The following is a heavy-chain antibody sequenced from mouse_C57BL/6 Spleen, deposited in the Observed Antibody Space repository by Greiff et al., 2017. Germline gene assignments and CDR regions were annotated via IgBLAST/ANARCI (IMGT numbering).Heavy chain of an antibody. CDR1: GYTFTSYW. J-gene: IGHJ4*01. CDR3: ARGYYSNYEDTYYAMDY. Sequence: VQLQQPGAELVKPGASVKLSCKASGYTFTSYWMHWVKQRPGRGLEWIGRIDPNSGGTKYNEKFKSKATLTVDEPSSTAYMQLSSLTSEDSAVYYCARGYYSNYEDTYYAMDYWGQGTSVTVSS. V-gene: IGHV1-72*01. CDR2: IDPNSGGT. D-gene: IGHD2-5*01.